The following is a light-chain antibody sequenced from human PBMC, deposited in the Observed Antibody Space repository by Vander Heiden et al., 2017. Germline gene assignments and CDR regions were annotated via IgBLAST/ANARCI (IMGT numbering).Light chain of an antibody. Sequence: EIVMTQSPATLSESPGQTATLSCRASQSVRSNLAWYQQKPGQAHRLLIYGASTRATGIPARFSGSGSGTEFTLTISSLQSEDFAVYYCQQYHNRTPGTFGPGTKVDIK. V-gene: IGKV3-15*01. CDR1: QSVRSN. J-gene: IGKJ3*01. CDR3: QQYHNRTPGT. CDR2: GAS.